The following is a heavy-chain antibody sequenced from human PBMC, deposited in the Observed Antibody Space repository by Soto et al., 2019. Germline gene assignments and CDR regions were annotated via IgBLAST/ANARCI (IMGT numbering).Heavy chain of an antibody. CDR1: GLRCESYA. D-gene: IGHD4-17*01. V-gene: IGHV3-30*03. J-gene: IGHJ4*02. CDR2: ISYEGSVE. Sequence: QEQLEASGGGVVRPGGSLRLSCAASGLRCESYAMHWVRQAPGKGLEWVAQISYEGSVEYYVDAVKGRFSISRDNVNNTLFLQMKTLRHEDTAVYYCARDSNDDLGDGYFDYWGRGTLVSDSS. CDR3: ARDSNDDLGDGYFDY.